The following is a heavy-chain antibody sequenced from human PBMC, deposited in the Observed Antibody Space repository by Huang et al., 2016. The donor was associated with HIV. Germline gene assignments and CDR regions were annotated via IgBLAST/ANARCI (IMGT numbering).Heavy chain of an antibody. CDR2: ISDDGSNK. CDR3: ARDLLAYCGGDCYSGGGDY. CDR1: GFTFSSYP. Sequence: QVQLVESGGGVVQPGRSLRLSCAASGFTFSSYPMHWVRQAPGKGLDWVAVISDDGSNKYYADSVKVRFTISRYNSKNTLYLRMNSLGAGDTAVYYCARDLLAYCGGDCYSGGGDYWGQGTLVTVSS. D-gene: IGHD2-21*02. J-gene: IGHJ4*02. V-gene: IGHV3-30-3*01.